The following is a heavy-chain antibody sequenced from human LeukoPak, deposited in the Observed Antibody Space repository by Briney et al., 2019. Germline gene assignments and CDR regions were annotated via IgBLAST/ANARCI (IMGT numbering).Heavy chain of an antibody. D-gene: IGHD5-12*01. V-gene: IGHV4-39*07. CDR3: ARDQGYSGYLSAWGYFDY. J-gene: IGHJ4*02. Sequence: SETLSLTCTVSGGSISSSSYYWGWIRQPPGKGLEWIGSIYYSGSTYYNPSLKSRVTISVDTSKNQFSLKLSSVTAADTAVYYCARDQGYSGYLSAWGYFDYWGQGTLVTVSS. CDR2: IYYSGST. CDR1: GGSISSSSYY.